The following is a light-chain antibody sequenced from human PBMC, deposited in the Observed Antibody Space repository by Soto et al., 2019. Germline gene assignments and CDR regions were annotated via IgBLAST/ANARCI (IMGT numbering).Light chain of an antibody. Sequence: SYVVTQPPSVSVAPGQPARITCGENNFASNTVRWYQQKPGQAPVLVVYDDSDRPTGIPERFSGSNSGNTATLTISRVEAGDEADYYCHIWDTTSDHPKFGGGTKLTVL. CDR1: NFASNT. V-gene: IGLV3-21*02. CDR2: DDS. CDR3: HIWDTTSDHPK. J-gene: IGLJ2*01.